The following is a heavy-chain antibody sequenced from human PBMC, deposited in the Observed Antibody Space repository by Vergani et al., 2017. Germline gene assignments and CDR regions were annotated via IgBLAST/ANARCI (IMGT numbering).Heavy chain of an antibody. CDR1: GGTFSSYD. D-gene: IGHD1-26*01. J-gene: IGHJ5*02. Sequence: QVQLVQSGAEVKKPGSSVKVSCKASGGTFSSYDISWVRQAPGQGLEWMGGIIPIFGTANYAQKFQGRVTITADESTSTAYMELSSLRSEDTAVYYCARALSGAGRGNNWFDPWGQGTLVTVSS. V-gene: IGHV1-69*12. CDR2: IIPIFGTA. CDR3: ARALSGAGRGNNWFDP.